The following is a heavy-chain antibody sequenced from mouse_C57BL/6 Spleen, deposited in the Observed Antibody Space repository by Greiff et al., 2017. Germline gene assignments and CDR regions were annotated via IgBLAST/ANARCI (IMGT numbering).Heavy chain of an antibody. CDR2: IYPGDGDT. J-gene: IGHJ4*01. CDR3: ERPWDGYYAMDY. CDR1: GYAFSSYW. V-gene: IGHV1-80*01. D-gene: IGHD4-1*01. Sequence: VQLQESGAELVKPGASVKISCKASGYAFSSYWMHWVKQRPGKGLEWIGQIYPGDGDTNYNGKFKGKATLTADKSSSTAYMQLSSLTSEDSAVYFCERPWDGYYAMDYWGQGTSVTVSS.